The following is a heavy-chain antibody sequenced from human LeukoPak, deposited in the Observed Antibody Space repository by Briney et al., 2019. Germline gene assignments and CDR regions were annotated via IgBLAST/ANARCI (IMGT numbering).Heavy chain of an antibody. CDR2: ISAYNGNT. CDR1: GYTFTSYG. V-gene: IGHV1-18*01. J-gene: IGHJ4*02. Sequence: ASVKVSCKASGYTFTSYGISWVRQAPGQGLEWMGWISAYNGNTNYAQKLQGRVTMTTDTSTSTAYMELRSLRSDDTAVYYCARGPFSLAHTAMVDFDYWGQGTLVTVPS. CDR3: ARGPFSLAHTAMVDFDY. D-gene: IGHD5-18*01.